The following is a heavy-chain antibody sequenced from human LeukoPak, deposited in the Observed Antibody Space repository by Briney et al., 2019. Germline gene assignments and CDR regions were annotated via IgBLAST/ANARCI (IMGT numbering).Heavy chain of an antibody. J-gene: IGHJ4*02. CDR1: GFTFSSYR. V-gene: IGHV3-7*01. Sequence: GGSLRLSCAASGFTFSSYRMSWVRQAPGKGLEWVANINQEGSEKNYVDSVKGRFTISRDNAKNSLYLQMNSLRAEDTAVYYCARWGGPYYFDYWGQGTLVTVSS. CDR3: ARWGGPYYFDY. CDR2: INQEGSEK. D-gene: IGHD3-16*01.